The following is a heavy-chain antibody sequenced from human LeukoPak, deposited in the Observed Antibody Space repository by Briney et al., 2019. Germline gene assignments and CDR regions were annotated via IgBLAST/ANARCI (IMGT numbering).Heavy chain of an antibody. CDR1: GFTFSSYS. CDR3: TTWPVADRGGFDC. Sequence: PGGSLRLSCAASGFTFSSYSMNWVRQAPGKGLEWVSSISSSSSYIYYADSVKGRFTISRDNAKNSLYLQMNSLRAEDTAVYYCTTWPVADRGGFDCWGQGTLVTVSS. D-gene: IGHD6-19*01. V-gene: IGHV3-21*01. J-gene: IGHJ4*02. CDR2: ISSSSSYI.